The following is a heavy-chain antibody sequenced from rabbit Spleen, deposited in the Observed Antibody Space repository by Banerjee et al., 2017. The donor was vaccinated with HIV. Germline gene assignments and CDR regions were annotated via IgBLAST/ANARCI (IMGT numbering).Heavy chain of an antibody. D-gene: IGHD8-1*01. J-gene: IGHJ4*01. CDR3: ARDGTGGSYFAL. Sequence: QLKESGGGLVQPGGSLKLSCKVSGFDFSSYYMTWVRQAPGKGLEWTGYIDPVFGNTYYASWVNGRFTISSDNAQNTVDLQMNSLTAADTATYFCARDGTGGSYFALWGPGTLVTVS. CDR2: IDPVFGNT. V-gene: IGHV1S7*01. CDR1: GFDFSSYY.